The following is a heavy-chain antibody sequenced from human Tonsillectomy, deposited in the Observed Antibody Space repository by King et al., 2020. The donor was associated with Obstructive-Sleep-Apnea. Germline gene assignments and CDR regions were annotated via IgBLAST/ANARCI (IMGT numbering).Heavy chain of an antibody. CDR3: ARAIEMATKRYYFDY. CDR2: ISSSSSYI. D-gene: IGHD5-24*01. CDR1: GFTFSSYS. V-gene: IGHV3-21*01. J-gene: IGHJ4*02. Sequence: VQLVQSGGGLVKPGGSLRLSCAASGFTFSSYSMNWVRQAPGKGLEWVSFISSSSSYIYYADSVKGRFTISRDNAKNSLYLQMNSLRAEDTAVYYCARAIEMATKRYYFDYWGQGTLVTVSS.